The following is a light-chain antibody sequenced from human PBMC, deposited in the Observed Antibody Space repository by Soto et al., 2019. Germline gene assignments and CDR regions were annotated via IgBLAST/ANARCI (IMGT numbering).Light chain of an antibody. CDR2: AVS. J-gene: IGLJ1*01. Sequence: QSALTQPASVSGSPGQSITISCTGTSSDVGSYNYVSWYQQYPGKAPKLMIFAVSNRPSGVSNRFSGSKSGNTASLTISGLQAEDEADYYCSSYTSSSLYVFGTGTKVTVL. CDR3: SSYTSSSLYV. V-gene: IGLV2-14*01. CDR1: SSDVGSYNY.